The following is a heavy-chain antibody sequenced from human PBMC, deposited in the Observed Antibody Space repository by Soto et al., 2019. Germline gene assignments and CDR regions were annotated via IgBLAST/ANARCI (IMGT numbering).Heavy chain of an antibody. Sequence: QVQLVQSGGEVTKPGASVKVSCTSSGYTFTSYGVSWVRQAPGQGLEWLGWISVYTGNTKQAQKFQDRVTLTTEASTGTASLELRSLRSDDTAVYYSARDRCTTDKCYTHHFDVWGQGTTVTVSS. CDR1: GYTFTSYG. D-gene: IGHD2-8*01. CDR3: ARDRCTTDKCYTHHFDV. CDR2: ISVYTGNT. J-gene: IGHJ6*02. V-gene: IGHV1-18*04.